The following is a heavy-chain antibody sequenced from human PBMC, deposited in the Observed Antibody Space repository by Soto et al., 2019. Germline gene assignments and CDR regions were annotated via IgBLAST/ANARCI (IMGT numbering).Heavy chain of an antibody. CDR3: ARDRSIAVAADFDY. V-gene: IGHV4-59*01. J-gene: IGHJ4*02. CDR2: IYYSGST. Sequence: SETLSLTCTVSGGSISSYYWSWIRQPPGKGLEWIGYIYYSGSTNYNPSLKSRVTISVDTSKNQFSLKLSSVTAADTAVYYCARDRSIAVAADFDYWGQGTLVTVSS. D-gene: IGHD6-19*01. CDR1: GGSISSYY.